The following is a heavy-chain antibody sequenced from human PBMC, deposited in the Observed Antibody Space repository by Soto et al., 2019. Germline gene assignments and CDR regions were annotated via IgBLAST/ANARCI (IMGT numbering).Heavy chain of an antibody. CDR1: GGSISSSNW. J-gene: IGHJ4*02. D-gene: IGHD6-13*01. V-gene: IGHV4-4*02. Sequence: TSETLSLTCTVSGGSISSSNWWSWVRQPPGKGLEWIGEIYHSGSTNYNPSLKSRVTISVDKSKNQFSLKLNSVTAADTAVYYCARGWGIAAAGYDYWGQGTLVTVST. CDR2: IYHSGST. CDR3: ARGWGIAAAGYDY.